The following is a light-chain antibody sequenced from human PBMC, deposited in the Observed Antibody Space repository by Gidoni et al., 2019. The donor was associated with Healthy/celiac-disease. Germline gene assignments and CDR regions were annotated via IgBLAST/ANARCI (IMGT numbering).Light chain of an antibody. Sequence: DSPTTQSPSSLSASVGDRVTITCRASQSISSYLNWYQQKPGKAPKLLIYAASSLQSGVPSRFSGSGSGTDFTLTISSLQPEDFATYYCQQSYSTPYTFXXXTKLEIK. CDR1: QSISSY. CDR3: QQSYSTPYT. CDR2: AAS. J-gene: IGKJ2*01. V-gene: IGKV1-39*01.